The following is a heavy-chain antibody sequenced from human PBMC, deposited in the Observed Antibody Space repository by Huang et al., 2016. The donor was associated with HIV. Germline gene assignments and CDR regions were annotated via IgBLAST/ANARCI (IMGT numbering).Heavy chain of an antibody. D-gene: IGHD6-19*01. V-gene: IGHV3-30*03. Sequence: QVQLVESGGGVVQPGRSLRLSCAASGFIFSNYGMHWVRQARGKGREWVALISYDGSNKYYTDSVKGRFSISRDNSKNTLYLQMNSLRAEDTAVYYCALKGDSSGWEYFRHWGQGTLVTVSS. CDR3: ALKGDSSGWEYFRH. CDR1: GFIFSNYG. J-gene: IGHJ1*01. CDR2: ISYDGSNK.